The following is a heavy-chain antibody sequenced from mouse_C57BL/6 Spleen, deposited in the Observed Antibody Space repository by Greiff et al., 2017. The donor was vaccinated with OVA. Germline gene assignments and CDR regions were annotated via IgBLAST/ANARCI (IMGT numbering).Heavy chain of an antibody. CDR2: IYPGSGTT. CDR1: GYTFTSYG. D-gene: IGHD2-5*01. J-gene: IGHJ4*01. Sequence: QVQLTESGAELARPGASVKLSCKASGYTFTSYGISWVKQRTGQGLEWIGEIYPGSGTTYYNEKFKGKATLTADKSSSTAYIELRSLTSEDSAVYFCARSNPPYSNYEDAMDYWGQGTSVTVSS. CDR3: ARSNPPYSNYEDAMDY. V-gene: IGHV1-81*01.